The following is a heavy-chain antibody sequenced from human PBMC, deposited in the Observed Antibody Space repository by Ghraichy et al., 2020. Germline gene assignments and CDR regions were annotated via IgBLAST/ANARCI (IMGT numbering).Heavy chain of an antibody. CDR1: EDTFSSYA. CDR3: ARGVWDFTPPSES. CDR2: VIPIFGTA. V-gene: IGHV1-69*05. J-gene: IGHJ5*02. D-gene: IGHD1-26*01. Sequence: SVKVSCKSSEDTFSSYAVSWVRQAPGQGLEWMGGVIPIFGTANYAQKFQGRVTITTDESTTTAYMELSHLRSEDTAVYYCARGVWDFTPPSESWGQGTLVTVSS.